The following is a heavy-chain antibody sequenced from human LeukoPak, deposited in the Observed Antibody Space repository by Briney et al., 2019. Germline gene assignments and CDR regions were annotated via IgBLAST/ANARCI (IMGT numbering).Heavy chain of an antibody. CDR2: ISYSGST. J-gene: IGHJ5*02. CDR1: GGSISSYY. Sequence: SETLSLTCTVSGGSISSYYWSWFRQTPGKGLEWIGYISYSGSTNYNPSLKSRVTISVDTSKKQFSLKLSSVTAADTAVYYCARGGCCSGGSCYWLDPWGQGTLVTVSS. V-gene: IGHV4-59*01. CDR3: ARGGCCSGGSCYWLDP. D-gene: IGHD2-15*01.